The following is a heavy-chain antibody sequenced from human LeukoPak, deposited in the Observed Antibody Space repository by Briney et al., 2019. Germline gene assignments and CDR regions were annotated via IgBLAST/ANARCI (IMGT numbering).Heavy chain of an antibody. D-gene: IGHD3-10*01. CDR2: ISAYNGNT. CDR3: ARRWDGSGRLPGYYYSYMDV. J-gene: IGHJ6*03. Sequence: ASVKVSCKASGYTFTSYGISWVRQAPGQGLEWMGWISAYNGNTNYAQKLQGRVTMTTDTSTSTAYMELRSLRSDDTAVYYCARRWDGSGRLPGYYYSYMDVWGKGTTVTVSS. V-gene: IGHV1-18*01. CDR1: GYTFTSYG.